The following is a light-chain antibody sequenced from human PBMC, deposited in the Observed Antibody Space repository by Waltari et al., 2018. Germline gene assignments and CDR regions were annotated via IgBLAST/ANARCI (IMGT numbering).Light chain of an antibody. CDR2: AAS. CDR3: QQSYSTPRT. CDR1: QSIASY. J-gene: IGKJ2*02. Sequence: DIQMTQSPSSLSASVGDRVTITCRASQSIASYLNWYQQKPGKAPKILIYAASSLQSGVPSRVSGSGSGTDFTLTISSLQPEDFATYYCQQSYSTPRTLGQGTKLEIK. V-gene: IGKV1-39*01.